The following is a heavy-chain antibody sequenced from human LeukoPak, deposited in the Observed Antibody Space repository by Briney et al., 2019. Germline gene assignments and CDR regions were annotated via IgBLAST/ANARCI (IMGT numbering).Heavy chain of an antibody. CDR3: ARDRRHRSSGVGDLAYYFDY. Sequence: GGSLRLSCAASGFTFSSYWMSWVRQAPGKGLEWVANIKQDGSEKYYVDSVKGRFTIPRDNAKNSLYLQMNSLRAEDTAVYYCARDRRHRSSGVGDLAYYFDYWGQGTLVTVSS. CDR2: IKQDGSEK. D-gene: IGHD1-14*01. V-gene: IGHV3-7*01. CDR1: GFTFSSYW. J-gene: IGHJ4*02.